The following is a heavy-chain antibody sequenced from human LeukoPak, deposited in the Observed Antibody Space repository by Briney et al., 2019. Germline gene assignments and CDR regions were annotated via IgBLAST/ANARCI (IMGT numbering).Heavy chain of an antibody. CDR2: ISSSSSTR. D-gene: IGHD3-10*01. CDR3: ARDLTMVRGVIGS. Sequence: SLRLXCAASGFTFSSYSMNWVRQAPGKGLEWVSYISSSSSTRYYADSVKGRFTISRDNAKNSLYLQMNSLRAEDTAVYYCARDLTMVRGVIGSWGQGTLVTVSS. J-gene: IGHJ4*02. CDR1: GFTFSSYS. V-gene: IGHV3-48*01.